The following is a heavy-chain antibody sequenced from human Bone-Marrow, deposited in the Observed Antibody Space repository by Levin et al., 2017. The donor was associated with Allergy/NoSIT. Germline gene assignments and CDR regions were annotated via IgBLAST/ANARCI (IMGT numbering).Heavy chain of an antibody. CDR3: ARQGHDHSAFDL. J-gene: IGHJ3*01. D-gene: IGHD3-16*01. CDR2: VYPGDSDT. CDR1: GSSFNTYW. Sequence: HGESLKISCQGTGSSFNTYWVGWVRQMPGKGLEWMGMVYPGDSDTRYSPSVQGQVTISADKSITTAYLQWSSLRASDTAMYYCARQGHDHSAFDLWGQGTMVTVSS. V-gene: IGHV5-51*01.